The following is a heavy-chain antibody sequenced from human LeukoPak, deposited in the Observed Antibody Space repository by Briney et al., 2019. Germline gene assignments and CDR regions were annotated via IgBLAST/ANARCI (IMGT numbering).Heavy chain of an antibody. CDR2: IYTSGST. CDR1: GGSISSHY. V-gene: IGHV4-4*09. Sequence: PSETLSLTCTVSGGSISSHYWSWIRQPPGKGLEWIGYIYTSGSTNYNPSLKSRVTISVDTSKNQFSLKLSSVTAADTAVYYCARRRGYCSGGSCHYYYYYMDVWGKGTTVTVSS. J-gene: IGHJ6*03. D-gene: IGHD2-15*01. CDR3: ARRRGYCSGGSCHYYYYYMDV.